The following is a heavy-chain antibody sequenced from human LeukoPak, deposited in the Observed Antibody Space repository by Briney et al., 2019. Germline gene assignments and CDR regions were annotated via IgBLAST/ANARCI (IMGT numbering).Heavy chain of an antibody. Sequence: SETLSLTCTVSGGSISGYYWSWIRQPPGKGLEWIGYIYYSGSTNYNPSLKSRVTISVDTSKNQFSLKLSSVTAADTAVYYCARDRGPWGITYYGMDVWGQGTTVTVSS. CDR1: GGSISGYY. V-gene: IGHV4-59*01. J-gene: IGHJ6*02. CDR3: ARDRGPWGITYYGMDV. D-gene: IGHD3-16*01. CDR2: IYYSGST.